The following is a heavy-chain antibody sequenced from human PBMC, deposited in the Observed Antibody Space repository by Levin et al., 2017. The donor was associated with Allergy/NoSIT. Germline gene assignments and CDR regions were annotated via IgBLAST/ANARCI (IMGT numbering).Heavy chain of an antibody. CDR2: IIPILGIA. CDR3: ASGPVRGVIYESYNWFDP. CDR1: GGTFSSYT. J-gene: IGHJ5*02. D-gene: IGHD3-10*01. V-gene: IGHV1-69*02. Sequence: SVKVSCKASGGTFSSYTISWVRQAPGQGLEWMGRIIPILGIANYAQKFQGRVTITADKSTSTAYMELSSLRSEDTAVYYCASGPVRGVIYESYNWFDPWGQGTLVTVSS.